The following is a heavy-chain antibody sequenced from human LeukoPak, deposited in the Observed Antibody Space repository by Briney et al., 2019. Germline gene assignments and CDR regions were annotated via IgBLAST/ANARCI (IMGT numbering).Heavy chain of an antibody. CDR1: GFRFSDFT. D-gene: IGHD3-16*01. Sequence: PGGSLRRYCAASGFRFSDFTMTWVRQAPGKGPEWVSAIGGRGGSTYYADSLGGRFTISRGNSKDMLYLQMNSLKVEDTATYYCGKEGGAWGQGTKVTVSS. J-gene: IGHJ5*02. CDR2: IGGRGGST. CDR3: GKEGGA. V-gene: IGHV3-23*01.